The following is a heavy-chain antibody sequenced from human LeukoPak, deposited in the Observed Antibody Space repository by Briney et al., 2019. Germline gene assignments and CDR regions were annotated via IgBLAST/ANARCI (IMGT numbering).Heavy chain of an antibody. Sequence: PGGSLRLSCAASRFTFSSYAMSWVRQAPGKGLEWVSVISGSGGSTYYADSVKGRFTISRDNAKNSLYLQMNSLRAEDTAVYYCARVDYSYGRGFCYGMDVWGQGTTVTVSS. J-gene: IGHJ6*02. CDR1: RFTFSSYA. V-gene: IGHV3-23*01. CDR2: ISGSGGST. D-gene: IGHD5-18*01. CDR3: ARVDYSYGRGFCYGMDV.